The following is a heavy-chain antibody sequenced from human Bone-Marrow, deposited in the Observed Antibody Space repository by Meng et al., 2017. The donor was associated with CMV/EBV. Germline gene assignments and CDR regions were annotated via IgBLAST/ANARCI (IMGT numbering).Heavy chain of an antibody. J-gene: IGHJ4*02. V-gene: IGHV3-15*01. Sequence: GGSLRLSCAASGFTFSSYWMSWVRQTPGKGLEWVGRIKSKIDGGATDYAAAVKGRFTISTDASGTTLYLQMNSLQTVDTAVFCCTTGPAAIRVDYWGQGTLVTVSS. CDR3: TTGPAAIRVDY. D-gene: IGHD2-2*01. CDR2: IKSKIDGGAT. CDR1: GFTFSSYW.